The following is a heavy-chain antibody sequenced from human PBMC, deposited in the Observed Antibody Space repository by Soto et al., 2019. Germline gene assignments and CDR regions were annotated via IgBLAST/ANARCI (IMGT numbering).Heavy chain of an antibody. CDR1: GYTFTSYY. V-gene: IGHV1-46*01. CDR3: ASVRYCTNGVCYTDYYGMDV. CDR2: INPSGGST. J-gene: IGHJ6*02. Sequence: GASVKVSCKASGYTFTSYYMHWVRQAPGQGLEWMGIINPSGGSTSYAQKFQGRVTMTRDTSTSTVYMELSSLRSEDTAVYYCASVRYCTNGVCYTDYYGMDVWGQGTTVTFSS. D-gene: IGHD2-8*01.